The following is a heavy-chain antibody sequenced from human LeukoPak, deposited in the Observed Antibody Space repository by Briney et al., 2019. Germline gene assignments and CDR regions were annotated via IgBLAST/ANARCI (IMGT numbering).Heavy chain of an antibody. D-gene: IGHD3-22*01. CDR2: IQNSGST. V-gene: IGHV4-31*03. J-gene: IGHJ1*01. Sequence: PSETLSLTCTVSGGSISSGGYYWSWIRQHPGKGLEWIGYIQNSGSTYYNPSLKSRVTMSVVMSKNQFSLKLSSATAADTAVYYCASSFYSDSSGYIFQPWGQGTLVTVSS. CDR3: ASSFYSDSSGYIFQP. CDR1: GGSISSGGYY.